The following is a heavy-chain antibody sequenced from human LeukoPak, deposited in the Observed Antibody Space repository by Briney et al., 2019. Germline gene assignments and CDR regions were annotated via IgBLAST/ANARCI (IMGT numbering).Heavy chain of an antibody. V-gene: IGHV3-7*01. J-gene: IGHJ6*02. Sequence: GGSLRLSCAASRFTFSDYWMSWVRQAPGKGLECVANINRDGSEKYYVDSVKGRFTISRDNAKNSLYLQMNSLRAEDTAVYYCARVLSYDYYYGMDVWGQGTKVTVSS. CDR2: INRDGSEK. CDR1: RFTFSDYW. CDR3: ARVLSYDYYYGMDV. D-gene: IGHD2/OR15-2a*01.